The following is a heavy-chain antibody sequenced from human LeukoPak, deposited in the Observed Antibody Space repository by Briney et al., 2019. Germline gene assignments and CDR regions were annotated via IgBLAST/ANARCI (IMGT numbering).Heavy chain of an antibody. Sequence: PSETLSLTCTVSGGSISSYYWSWIRQPPGKGLEWIGYIYYSGSTNYNPSLKSRVTISVDTSKNQFSLKLSSVTAADTAVYYCARRGTAGSFDYWGQGTLVTVPS. CDR2: IYYSGST. V-gene: IGHV4-59*08. J-gene: IGHJ4*02. CDR1: GGSISSYY. CDR3: ARRGTAGSFDY. D-gene: IGHD3-10*01.